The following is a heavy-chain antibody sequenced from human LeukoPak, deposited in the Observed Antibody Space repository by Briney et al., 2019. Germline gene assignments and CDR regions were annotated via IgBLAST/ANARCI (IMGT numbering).Heavy chain of an antibody. D-gene: IGHD3-3*01. V-gene: IGHV1-2*02. CDR3: ARSSEPDFWSGYSVDY. Sequence: ASVKVSCKASGYTFTGYYMHWVRQAPGQGLEWMGWINPNSGGTNYAQKFQGRVTMTRDTSISTAYMELSRLRSGDTAVYYCARSSEPDFWSGYSVDYWGQGTLVTVSS. CDR2: INPNSGGT. CDR1: GYTFTGYY. J-gene: IGHJ4*02.